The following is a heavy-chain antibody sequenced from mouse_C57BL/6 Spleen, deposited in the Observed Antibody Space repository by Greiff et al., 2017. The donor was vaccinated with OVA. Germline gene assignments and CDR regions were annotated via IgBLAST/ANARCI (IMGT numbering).Heavy chain of an antibody. CDR1: GFTFSSYA. CDR3: ARDGSLRYYFDY. D-gene: IGHD1-2*01. V-gene: IGHV5-4*01. CDR2: ISDGGSYT. Sequence: EVHLVESGGGLVKPGGSLKLSCAASGFTFSSYAMSWVRQTPEKRLEWVATISDGGSYTYYPDNVKGRFTISRDNAKNNLYLQMSHLKSEDTAMYYCARDGSLRYYFDYWGQGTTLTVSS. J-gene: IGHJ2*01.